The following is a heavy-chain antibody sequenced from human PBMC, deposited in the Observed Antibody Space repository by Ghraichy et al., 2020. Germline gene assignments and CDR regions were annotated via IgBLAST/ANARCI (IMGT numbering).Heavy chain of an antibody. J-gene: IGHJ4*02. CDR1: GFTFSSYG. Sequence: LSLTCAASGFTFSSYGMHWVRQAPGKGLEWVAVISYDGSNKYYADSVKGRFTISRDNSKNTLYLQMNSLRAEDTAVYYCAKWRDGYNPEAHYFDYWGQGTLVTVSS. CDR2: ISYDGSNK. CDR3: AKWRDGYNPEAHYFDY. V-gene: IGHV3-30*18. D-gene: IGHD5-24*01.